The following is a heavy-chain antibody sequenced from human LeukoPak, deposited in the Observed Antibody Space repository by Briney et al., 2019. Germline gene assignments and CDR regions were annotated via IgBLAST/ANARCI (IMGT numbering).Heavy chain of an antibody. CDR1: GGSISSGSYY. D-gene: IGHD2-15*01. CDR2: LYTSGTT. CDR3: ARTPGYYYYMDV. Sequence: TLSLTCTVSGGSISSGSYYWSWIRQPAGKGLEWIGRLYTSGTTNYNPSLKSRVTISLDTSKNQFSLKLSSVTAADTAVYYCARTPGYYYYMDVWGKGTTVTVSS. J-gene: IGHJ6*03. V-gene: IGHV4-61*02.